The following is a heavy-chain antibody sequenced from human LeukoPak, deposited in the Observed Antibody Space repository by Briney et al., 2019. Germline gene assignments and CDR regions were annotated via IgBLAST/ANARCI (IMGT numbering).Heavy chain of an antibody. J-gene: IGHJ4*02. CDR3: AREPLERGRTIDY. D-gene: IGHD1-1*01. CDR1: GYSISSGYY. V-gene: IGHV4-38-2*02. Sequence: SETLSLTCTVSGYSISSGYYWGWIRQPPGKGLEWIGSIYHSGSTYYNPSLKSRVTISVDTSKNQFSLKLSSVTAADTAVYYCAREPLERGRTIDYWGQGTLVTVSS. CDR2: IYHSGST.